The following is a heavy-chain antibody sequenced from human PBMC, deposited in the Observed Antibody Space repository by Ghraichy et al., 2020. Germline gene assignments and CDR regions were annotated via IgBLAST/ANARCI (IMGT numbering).Heavy chain of an antibody. V-gene: IGHV4-30-4*01. J-gene: IGHJ6*03. CDR2: IYYSGST. CDR1: GGSISSGDYY. D-gene: IGHD3-9*01. CDR3: ARSTPGYDYDILTGYYYYYYMDV. Sequence: TLSLTCTVSGGSISSGDYYWSWIRQPPGKGLEWIGYIYYSGSTYYNPSLKSRVTISVDTSKNQFSLKLSSVTAADTAVYYCARSTPGYDYDILTGYYYYYYMDVWGKGTTVTVSS.